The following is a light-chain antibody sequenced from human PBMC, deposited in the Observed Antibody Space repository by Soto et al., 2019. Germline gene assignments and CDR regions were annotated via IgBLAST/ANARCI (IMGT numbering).Light chain of an antibody. CDR1: QSVSSN. CDR3: QQYNNWWT. V-gene: IGKV3-15*01. Sequence: EIVMTQSPATLSVSPGERATLSCRASQSVSSNLAWYQQKPGQAPRLLIYGASTRATGISARFSGSGSGTELTLTISRLQSEDFGVYYCQQYNNWWTFGQGTKVDIK. CDR2: GAS. J-gene: IGKJ1*01.